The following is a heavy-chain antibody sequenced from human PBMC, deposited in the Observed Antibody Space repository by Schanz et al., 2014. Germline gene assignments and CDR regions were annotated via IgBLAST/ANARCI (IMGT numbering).Heavy chain of an antibody. V-gene: IGHV1-18*01. J-gene: IGHJ6*02. CDR3: VRDAGWAFGDYHGMDV. CDR2: ISVYHGHT. Sequence: QVQLVQSGVEVKRPGASATVSCKASGYTFNNHGISWVRQAPGQGLEWMGWISVYHGHTNYAEKVHGRVTMTTDTSTSTAYMELRSLISDDTAVYYCVRDAGWAFGDYHGMDVWGQGTSVNVSS. D-gene: IGHD3-10*01. CDR1: GYTFNNHG.